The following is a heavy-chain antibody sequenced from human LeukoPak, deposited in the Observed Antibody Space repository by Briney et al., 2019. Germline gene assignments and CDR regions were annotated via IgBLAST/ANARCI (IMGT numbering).Heavy chain of an antibody. J-gene: IGHJ4*02. CDR1: GFTFDIYE. CDR3: ARDIGGWTYYFGH. V-gene: IGHV3-48*03. Sequence: GGSLRLSCEASGFTFDIYEMNWVRQAPGKGLEWISYISTSGATIYYADSVKGRFTISRDDAKNSVYLQMNSLRAGDTAVYYCARDIGGWTYYFGHWGQGALVTVSS. D-gene: IGHD6-19*01. CDR2: ISTSGATI.